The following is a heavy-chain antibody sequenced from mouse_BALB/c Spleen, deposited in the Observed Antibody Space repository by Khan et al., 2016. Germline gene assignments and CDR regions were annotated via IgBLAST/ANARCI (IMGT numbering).Heavy chain of an antibody. CDR2: INTNTGEP. Sequence: QIQLVQSGPELKKPGETVKISCKASGYTFTNYGMNWVKQAPGKGLEWMGWINTNTGEPKYAEEFKGRFVFSLETSASTAYLQINNLKSEDTATYVCATYWYYHARNYGGQGTSVTVSS. V-gene: IGHV9-3*02. CDR1: GYTFTNYG. CDR3: ATYWYYHARNY. D-gene: IGHD2-10*01. J-gene: IGHJ4*01.